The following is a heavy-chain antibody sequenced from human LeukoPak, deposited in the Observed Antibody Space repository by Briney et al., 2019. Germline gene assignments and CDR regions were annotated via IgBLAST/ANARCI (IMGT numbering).Heavy chain of an antibody. CDR2: ISSSGSTI. J-gene: IGHJ4*02. Sequence: GGSLRLSCAASGFTFSSYEMNWVRQAPGKGLEWVSYISSSGSTIYYADSVKGRFTISRDNAKNSLYLQMNSLRAEDTAVYYCARPSPYNWKGYFDYWGQGTLVTVSS. D-gene: IGHD1-1*01. CDR3: ARPSPYNWKGYFDY. V-gene: IGHV3-48*03. CDR1: GFTFSSYE.